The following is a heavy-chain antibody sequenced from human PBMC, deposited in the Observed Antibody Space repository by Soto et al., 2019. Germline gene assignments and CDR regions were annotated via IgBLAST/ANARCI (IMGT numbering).Heavy chain of an antibody. D-gene: IGHD1-26*01. CDR1: GFTFSSYG. Sequence: GGSLRLSCAASGFTFSSYGMHWVRQAPGKGLEWVAVIWYDGSNKYYADSVKGRFTISRDNSKNTLYLQMNSLRAEDTAVYYCARDRSAGWELLDRYFDYWGQGTLVTVSS. CDR3: ARDRSAGWELLDRYFDY. CDR2: IWYDGSNK. V-gene: IGHV3-33*01. J-gene: IGHJ4*02.